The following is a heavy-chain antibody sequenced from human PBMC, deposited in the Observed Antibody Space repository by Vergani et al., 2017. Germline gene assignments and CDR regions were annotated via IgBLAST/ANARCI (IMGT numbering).Heavy chain of an antibody. D-gene: IGHD1/OR15-1a*01. Sequence: QVQLVASGGGLVRPGGSLRLSCAASGFIFSDYYMTWIRQTPGKGLEWLVHISDGGETKMYAESLKGRFTVSRDNTKNLLILQMKTLKVDDTATYYCGRKQSPASLMDKPIDIWGQGTLVTVSS. CDR1: GFIFSDYY. J-gene: IGHJ5*02. CDR3: GRKQSPASLMDKPIDI. V-gene: IGHV3-11*01. CDR2: ISDGGETK.